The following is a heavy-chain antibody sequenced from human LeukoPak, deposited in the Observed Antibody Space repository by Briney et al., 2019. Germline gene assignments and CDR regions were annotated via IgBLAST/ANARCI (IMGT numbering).Heavy chain of an antibody. J-gene: IGHJ4*02. CDR1: GYSISSGYY. CDR2: IYHSGST. V-gene: IGHV4-38-2*02. CDR3: ARVNPGGYFDY. D-gene: IGHD1-14*01. Sequence: PSETLSLTCTVSGYSISSGYYWGWIRQPPGKGLEWIGSIYHSGSTYYNPSLKSRVTISVDTSKNQFSLKLSSVTAADTAVYYCARVNPGGYFDYWGQGTLVTVSS.